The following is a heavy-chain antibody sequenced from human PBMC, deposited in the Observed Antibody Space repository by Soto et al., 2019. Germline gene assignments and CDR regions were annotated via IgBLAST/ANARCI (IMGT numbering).Heavy chain of an antibody. V-gene: IGHV3-33*01. Sequence: QVQLVESGGGVVQPGRSLRLSCAASGFTFSSDGMHWVRQAPGKGLEWVAVIWYDGSNKYYADSVKGRFTISRDNCKNTVYLQMNSLRAEDTAVYYCARWGIAAGDYWGQGTLVTVSS. D-gene: IGHD6-13*01. CDR3: ARWGIAAGDY. J-gene: IGHJ4*02. CDR1: GFTFSSDG. CDR2: IWYDGSNK.